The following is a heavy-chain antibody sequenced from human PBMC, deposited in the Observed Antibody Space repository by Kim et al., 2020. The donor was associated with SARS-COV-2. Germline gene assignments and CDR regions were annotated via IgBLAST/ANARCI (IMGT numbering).Heavy chain of an antibody. J-gene: IGHJ3*02. D-gene: IGHD3-3*01. CDR3: ARSLGAGPSTIFGVVIIPDAFDI. V-gene: IGHV4-39*01. CDR2: CYYSGST. Sequence: SETLSLTCTVSGGSIRSSSYYGGWIRQPPGKGLEWIGSCYYSGSTYYNPSLKSRVTISVDTSKNQFSLKLSSVTAADTAVYYCARSLGAGPSTIFGVVIIPDAFDIWGQGTMVTVSS. CDR1: GGSIRSSSYY.